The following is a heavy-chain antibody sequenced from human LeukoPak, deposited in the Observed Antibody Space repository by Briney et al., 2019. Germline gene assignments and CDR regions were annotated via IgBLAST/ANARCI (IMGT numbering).Heavy chain of an antibody. CDR1: GYTFTTYG. J-gene: IGHJ5*02. V-gene: IGHV1-18*01. CDR2: ISANNKDR. D-gene: IGHD5-12*01. CDR3: AGQRGYAWSWFDP. Sequence: GASVKVSCKSSGYTFTTYGIAWVRHAPGQGLEWMGWISANNKDRKYAQNFQDRVTLTTDTSTSTAYMELRNLRSDDTAVYYCAGQRGYAWSWFDPSGQGTLVTVSS.